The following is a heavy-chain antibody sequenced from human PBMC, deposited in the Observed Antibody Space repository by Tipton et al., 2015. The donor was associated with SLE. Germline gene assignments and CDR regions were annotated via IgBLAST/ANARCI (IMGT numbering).Heavy chain of an antibody. D-gene: IGHD2-15*01. Sequence: LRLSCTVSGGSISSSSYYWGWIRQPPGKGLEWIGSIYYSGSTYYNPSLKSRDTISVDTSKNQFSLKLSSVTAADTAVYYCAGHSGVVDPSFDIWGQGTMVTVSS. V-gene: IGHV4-39*01. CDR2: IYYSGST. J-gene: IGHJ3*02. CDR3: AGHSGVVDPSFDI. CDR1: GGSISSSSYY.